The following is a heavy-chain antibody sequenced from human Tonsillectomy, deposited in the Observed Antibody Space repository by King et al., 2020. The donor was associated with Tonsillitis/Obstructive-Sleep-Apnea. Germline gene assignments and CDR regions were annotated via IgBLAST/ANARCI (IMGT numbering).Heavy chain of an antibody. D-gene: IGHD2-2*01. CDR2: FKSNVDGGTT. CDR3: SAGEWGDQLVSAFDV. CDR1: GFTFSNAW. V-gene: IGHV3-15*01. Sequence: QLVQSGGGLVKPGGSLTLSCTASGFTFSNAWMSWVRQAPGKGLKWVGRFKSNVDGGTTDYAAPVKGRFTISRDDSKNTLYLQMNSLKTEDTAVYYCSAGEWGDQLVSAFDVWGQGTLVTVSS. J-gene: IGHJ4*02.